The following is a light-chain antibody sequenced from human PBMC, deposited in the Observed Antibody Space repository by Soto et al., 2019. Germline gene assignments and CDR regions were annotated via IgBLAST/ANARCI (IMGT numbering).Light chain of an antibody. CDR2: DVS. Sequence: QSALTQPASVSGSPGQSITISCTGTSSDVGGYNYVSWYQQHPGKAPKLMIYDVSNRPSGVSNRFSGSKSGNTASLTISGLQAEDEADYYCRSYTSSRTGVFGTGTKLTVL. J-gene: IGLJ1*01. V-gene: IGLV2-14*01. CDR1: SSDVGGYNY. CDR3: RSYTSSRTGV.